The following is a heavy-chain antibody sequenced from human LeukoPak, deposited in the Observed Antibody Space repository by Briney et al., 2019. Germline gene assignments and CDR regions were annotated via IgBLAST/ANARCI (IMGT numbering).Heavy chain of an antibody. V-gene: IGHV4-39*02. CDR1: GGSISSSSYY. CDR2: IYYGGST. D-gene: IGHD3-22*01. Sequence: SGTLSLTCTVSGGSISSSSYYWGWIRQPRGGGLEWLGSIYYGGSTYYNPSLKSRVTISVDTSKNQFSLKRSSVNAADTDVYYCARDRWWTYYYDSSVYPDAFYIWGQGTMVTVSS. J-gene: IGHJ3*02. CDR3: ARDRWWTYYYDSSVYPDAFYI.